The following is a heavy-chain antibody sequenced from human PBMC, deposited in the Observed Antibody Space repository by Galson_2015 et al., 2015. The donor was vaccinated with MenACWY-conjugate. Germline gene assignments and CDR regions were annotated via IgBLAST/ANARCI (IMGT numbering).Heavy chain of an antibody. V-gene: IGHV1-46*01. J-gene: IGHJ6*02. CDR3: ARTREVRGYYGMDV. CDR2: INPSGGTT. Sequence: SVKVSCKASGYTFTNYFMHWVRQAPGQGLEWMGIINPSGGTTTYAQKFQGRVTMTRDTSTSTVYMELSSLISEDTAAYFCARTREVRGYYGMDVWGQGTTVTVSS. D-gene: IGHD3-10*01. CDR1: GYTFTNYF.